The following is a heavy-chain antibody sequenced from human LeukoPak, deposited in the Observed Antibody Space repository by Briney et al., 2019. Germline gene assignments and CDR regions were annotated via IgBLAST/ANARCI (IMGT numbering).Heavy chain of an antibody. J-gene: IGHJ5*02. Sequence: ASVKVSCKASGGTFSSYAISWVRQAPGQGLEWMGGIIPIFGTANYAQKFQGRVTITTDESTSTAYMELSSLRSEDTAVYYCARDFSDKGAAAHLWGVWFDPWGQGTLVTVSS. CDR3: ARDFSDKGAAAHLWGVWFDP. D-gene: IGHD6-13*01. V-gene: IGHV1-69*05. CDR1: GGTFSSYA. CDR2: IIPIFGTA.